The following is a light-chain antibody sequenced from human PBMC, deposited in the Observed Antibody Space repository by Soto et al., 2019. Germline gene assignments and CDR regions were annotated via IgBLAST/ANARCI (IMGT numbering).Light chain of an antibody. V-gene: IGKV1-39*01. CDR2: AAS. CDR1: QSIVTS. CDR3: QQSSGTPPLT. J-gene: IGKJ4*01. Sequence: DIQMTQSPSSLSASVGDTVTITCRASQSIVTSLSWYQQKPGRAPKLLIYAASSLQSGVPSRFSGSGSGTDFTLPINSLQPDDFATYYCQQSSGTPPLTFGGGTKVEIK.